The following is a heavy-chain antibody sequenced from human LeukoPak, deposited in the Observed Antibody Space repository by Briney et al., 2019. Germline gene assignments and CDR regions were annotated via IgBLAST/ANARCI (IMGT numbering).Heavy chain of an antibody. V-gene: IGHV4-31*03. CDR3: ARGRRQNFDY. CDR2: IYYSGST. J-gene: IGHJ4*02. CDR1: GGSISSGGYY. Sequence: SETLSLTCTVSGGSISSGGYYWSWIRQHPGKGLEWIGYIYYSGSTYYNPSLKSRVTISVDTSKNQFSLKLSSVTAADTAVYYCARGRRQNFDYWGQGTLVTVSS. D-gene: IGHD1-1*01.